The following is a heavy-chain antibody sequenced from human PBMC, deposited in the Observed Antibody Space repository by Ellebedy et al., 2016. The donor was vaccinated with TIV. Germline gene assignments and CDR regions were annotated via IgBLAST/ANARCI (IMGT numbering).Heavy chain of an antibody. J-gene: IGHJ6*02. CDR2: IGAYNGNT. CDR3: ARGLWFEELDV. V-gene: IGHV1-18*01. CDR1: GYSLTSNG. D-gene: IGHD3-10*01. Sequence: AASVKVSCKASGYSLTSNGISWVRQAPGQGLEWMGWIGAYNGNTNYAQKFKGRVTMTTDTSTSTVYMDLRSRRSDDTAVYYCARGLWFEELDVWGQGTTVTVSS.